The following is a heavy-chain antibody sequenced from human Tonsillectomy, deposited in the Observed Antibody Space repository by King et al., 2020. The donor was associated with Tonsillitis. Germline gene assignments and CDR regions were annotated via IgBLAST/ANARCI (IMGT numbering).Heavy chain of an antibody. CDR2: INPSGGST. J-gene: IGHJ4*02. D-gene: IGHD3-22*01. CDR1: GYTFSSHY. Sequence: QLVQSGAEVKKPGASVKVSCKASGYTFSSHYIHWVRQAPGQGLEWMGIINPSGGSTSYAQKFQGRVTMTRDTSTSTVYMELSSLRSEDTAVYYCAGSGSGYYYDLFDFWGQGTLVTVSS. CDR3: AGSGSGYYYDLFDF. V-gene: IGHV1-46*01.